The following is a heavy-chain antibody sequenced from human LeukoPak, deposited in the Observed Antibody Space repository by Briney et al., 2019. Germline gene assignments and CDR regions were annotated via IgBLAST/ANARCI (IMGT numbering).Heavy chain of an antibody. CDR1: GASISSYY. CDR3: ARYVWGSYPTFEDY. J-gene: IGHJ4*02. Sequence: ESGPTLVNPSETLSLTCTAFGASISSYYWSWIRQPPWKGLEWIGYISYSGSTNYKPSLKSRVTISVDTSKNQFSLKLSSVTAGDTAVYYCARYVWGSYPTFEDYWGQGTLVSVSS. CDR2: ISYSGST. V-gene: IGHV4-59*01. D-gene: IGHD3-16*02.